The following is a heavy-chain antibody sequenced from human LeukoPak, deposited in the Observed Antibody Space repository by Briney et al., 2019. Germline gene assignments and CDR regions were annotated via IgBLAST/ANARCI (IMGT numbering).Heavy chain of an antibody. J-gene: IGHJ4*02. CDR3: ARLGSVAMPFDY. Sequence: SETLSLTCTVSGGSMNNYYWNWIRQPPGKGLEWIGYSYYSGITNYNPSLKSRVNISADTSKNQFSLNLSSVTAADTAVYYCARLGSVAMPFDYWGQGTLVTVSS. D-gene: IGHD2-2*01. CDR2: SYYSGIT. V-gene: IGHV4-59*08. CDR1: GGSMNNYY.